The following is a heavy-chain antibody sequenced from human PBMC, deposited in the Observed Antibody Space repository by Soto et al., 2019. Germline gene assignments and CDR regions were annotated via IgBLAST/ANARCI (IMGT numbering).Heavy chain of an antibody. CDR1: GFTFTSYS. V-gene: IGHV3-23*01. J-gene: IGHJ6*02. D-gene: IGHD2-21*01. Sequence: EVQLLESGGGLLQPGGSLRLSCAASGFTFTSYSMSWVRQAPGKGLEWVSAITGSGGTTYYADSVKGRFAISRDNSKNSLDLQMNGLRDEDTALYYCAIFREPVGGLYGMDVWGQGTMVTV. CDR3: AIFREPVGGLYGMDV. CDR2: ITGSGGTT.